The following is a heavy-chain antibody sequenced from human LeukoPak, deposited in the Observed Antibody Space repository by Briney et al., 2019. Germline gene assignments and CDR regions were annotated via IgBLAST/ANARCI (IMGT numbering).Heavy chain of an antibody. CDR3: ARDVVVAARVYYYYGMDV. CDR1: GFTSSSYA. CDR2: ISYDGSNK. V-gene: IGHV3-30*04. J-gene: IGHJ6*04. D-gene: IGHD2-15*01. Sequence: GGSLRLSCAASGFTSSSYAMHWVRQAPGKGLEWVAVISYDGSNKYYADSVKGRFTISRDNSKNTLYLQMNSLRAEDTAVYYCARDVVVAARVYYYYGMDVWGKGTTVTGSS.